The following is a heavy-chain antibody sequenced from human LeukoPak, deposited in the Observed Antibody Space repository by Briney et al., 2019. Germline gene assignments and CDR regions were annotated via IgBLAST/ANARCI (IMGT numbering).Heavy chain of an antibody. Sequence: PSXXLSLTCTVSGGSISSYYWSWLRQPPGKGLEWIGYIYYSGSTNYNPSLKSRVTISVDTSKNQFSLKLSSVTAADTAVYYCARESGRSSGYYYSGGDAFDIWGQGTMVTVSS. J-gene: IGHJ3*02. CDR3: ARESGRSSGYYYSGGDAFDI. CDR2: IYYSGST. CDR1: GGSISSYY. D-gene: IGHD3-22*01. V-gene: IGHV4-59*01.